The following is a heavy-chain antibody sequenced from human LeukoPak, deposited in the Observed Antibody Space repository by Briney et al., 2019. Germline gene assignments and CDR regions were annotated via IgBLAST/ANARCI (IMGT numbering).Heavy chain of an antibody. J-gene: IGHJ4*02. V-gene: IGHV3-74*01. CDR3: AGPGYSSSWYGLDY. CDR2: INSDGSST. CDR1: GFTFSSYW. Sequence: PGGSLRLSCAASGFTFSSYWMHWVRQAPGKGLVWVSRINSDGSSTSYADSVKGRFTISRDNAKNTLYLQMNSLRVEDTAVYYCAGPGYSSSWYGLDYWGQGTLVTVSS. D-gene: IGHD6-13*01.